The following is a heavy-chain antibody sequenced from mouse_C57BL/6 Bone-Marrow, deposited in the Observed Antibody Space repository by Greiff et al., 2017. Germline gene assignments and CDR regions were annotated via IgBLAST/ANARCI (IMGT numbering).Heavy chain of an antibody. CDR2: INPGSGGT. CDR1: GYAFTNYL. Sequence: VQLQQSGAELVRPGTSVKVSCKASGYAFTNYLIEWVKQRPGQGLEWIGVINPGSGGTNYNEKFKGKATLTADKSSSTAYMQLSSLASEDSAVYFSARRVGREYAMDYWGQGTSVTVSS. D-gene: IGHD4-1*01. CDR3: ARRVGREYAMDY. V-gene: IGHV1-54*01. J-gene: IGHJ4*01.